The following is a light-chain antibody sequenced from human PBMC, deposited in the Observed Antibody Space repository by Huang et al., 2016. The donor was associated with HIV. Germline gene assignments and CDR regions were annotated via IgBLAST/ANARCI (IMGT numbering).Light chain of an antibody. J-gene: IGKJ4*01. Sequence: IQLTPSPSSLYASVGDRVTITCRASQGISNSLVWYQQKPGRAPKLLIYAASTLQSGVTSRFSGGGSGTDFTLTISSLQPEDSATYYCQQFSSYSPLTFGGGTKVGIK. CDR2: AAS. CDR3: QQFSSYSPLT. V-gene: IGKV1-9*01. CDR1: QGISNS.